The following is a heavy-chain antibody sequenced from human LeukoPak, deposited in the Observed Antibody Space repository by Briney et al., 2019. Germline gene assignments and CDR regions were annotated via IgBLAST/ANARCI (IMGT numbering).Heavy chain of an antibody. Sequence: GGSLRLSCAASGFTFSDYYMSWIRQAPGKGLEWVSFISSSSSYTNYADSVKGRFTISRDNAKNSLYLQMNSLRAEDTAVYYCARAPHYSNYGPYYYGMDVWGQGTTVTVSS. J-gene: IGHJ6*02. V-gene: IGHV3-11*06. CDR2: ISSSSSYT. CDR1: GFTFSDYY. D-gene: IGHD4-11*01. CDR3: ARAPHYSNYGPYYYGMDV.